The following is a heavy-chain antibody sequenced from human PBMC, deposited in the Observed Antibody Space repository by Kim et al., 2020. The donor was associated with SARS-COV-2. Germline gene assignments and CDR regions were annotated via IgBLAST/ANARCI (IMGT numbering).Heavy chain of an antibody. CDR1: GYTFTTYA. D-gene: IGHD3-3*01. V-gene: IGHV1-3*01. Sequence: ASVKVSCKASGYTFTTYAMHSVRQAPGQRLEWMGWINAGNGNTKYSQKFQGRVTITRDTSASTAYMELSSLRSEDTAVYYCGRGTRIEVTIFGVVMGENYGMDVWGQGTTVTVSS. CDR2: INAGNGNT. CDR3: GRGTRIEVTIFGVVMGENYGMDV. J-gene: IGHJ6*02.